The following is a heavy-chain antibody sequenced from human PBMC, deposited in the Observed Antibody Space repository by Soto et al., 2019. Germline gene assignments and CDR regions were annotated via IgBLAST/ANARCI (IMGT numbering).Heavy chain of an antibody. D-gene: IGHD3-10*01. V-gene: IGHV1-69*02. CDR3: ACDRRVGGLDN. Sequence: QVQLVQSGAEVKKPGSSVKVSCKASGGTFSSYTISWVRQAPGQGLEWMGRIIPILGIANYAQKFQGRVTTTADESTSAADMELSSLRSEDTAVYYCACDRRVGGLDNWGQGTLVTVS. CDR1: GGTFSSYT. CDR2: IIPILGIA. J-gene: IGHJ4*02.